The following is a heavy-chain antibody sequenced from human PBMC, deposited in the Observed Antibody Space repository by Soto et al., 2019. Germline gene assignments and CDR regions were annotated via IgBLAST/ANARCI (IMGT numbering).Heavy chain of an antibody. D-gene: IGHD3-16*01. Sequence: GGSLRLSCAASVFTFISYEMNWVRQAPGKGLEWVSYISSSGSTIYYADSVKGRFTISKDNAKNSLYLQMNSLRAEDTAVYYCARWGSSYYYYYYGMDVWGQGTTVTVSS. CDR3: ARWGSSYYYYYYGMDV. J-gene: IGHJ6*02. CDR2: ISSSGSTI. CDR1: VFTFISYE. V-gene: IGHV3-48*03.